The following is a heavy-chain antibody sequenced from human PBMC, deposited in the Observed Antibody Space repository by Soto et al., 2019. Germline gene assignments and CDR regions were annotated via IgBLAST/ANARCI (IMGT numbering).Heavy chain of an antibody. CDR3: AKDRVFLEWIPQGGLDV. D-gene: IGHD3-3*01. V-gene: IGHV3-23*01. CDR1: GFTFRKYV. CDR2: LSSTGGST. J-gene: IGHJ6*02. Sequence: EVQLLESGGGLAQPGGSLRLSCEVSGFTFRKYVMTWVRQAPGKGLEWVSSLSSTGGSTYYADSVKGRFTVSRDNSKNTLFLQMHSLRAEDTAIYYSAKDRVFLEWIPQGGLDVWGPGTTVAVSS.